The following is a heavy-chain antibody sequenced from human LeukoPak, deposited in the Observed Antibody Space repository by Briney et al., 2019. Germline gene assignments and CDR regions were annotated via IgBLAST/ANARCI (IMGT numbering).Heavy chain of an antibody. CDR1: GFTFSTYS. CDR2: ISSGSSTI. Sequence: GGSLRLSCAASGFTFSTYSMNWVRQAPGKGLEWVSYISSGSSTIYYADSMKGRFTISRDNAKNSLYLQMNSLRDEDTAVYYCVRESRFHFDYWGQGTLVTVSS. V-gene: IGHV3-48*02. D-gene: IGHD3-10*01. CDR3: VRESRFHFDY. J-gene: IGHJ4*02.